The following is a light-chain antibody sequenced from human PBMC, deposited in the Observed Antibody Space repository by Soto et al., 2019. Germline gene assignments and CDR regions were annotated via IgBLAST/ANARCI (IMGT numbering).Light chain of an antibody. V-gene: IGKV4-1*01. CDR3: QQYYSTPWT. J-gene: IGKJ1*01. CDR2: WAS. Sequence: DIVMTQPPDSLAVSLGERATINCKSSQSVLYTSNNKNYLAWFRQKPGQPPQLLIYWASTRESGVPDRFSGSGSGTDFTLTISSLQAEDVAVYYCQQYYSTPWTFGQGTTVEIK. CDR1: QSVLYTSNNKNY.